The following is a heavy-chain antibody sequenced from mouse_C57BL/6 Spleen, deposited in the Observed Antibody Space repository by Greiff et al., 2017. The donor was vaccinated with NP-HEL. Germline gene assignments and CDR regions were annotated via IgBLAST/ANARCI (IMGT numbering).Heavy chain of an antibody. Sequence: EVHLVESGPGLVKPSQSLSLTCSVTGYSITSGYYWNWIRQFPGNKLEWMGYISYDGSNNYNPSLKNRISITRDTSKNQFFLKLNSVTTEDTATYYCARGGGYSYFDYWGQGTTLTVSS. J-gene: IGHJ2*01. CDR3: ARGGGYSYFDY. V-gene: IGHV3-6*01. D-gene: IGHD2-3*01. CDR2: ISYDGSN. CDR1: GYSITSGYY.